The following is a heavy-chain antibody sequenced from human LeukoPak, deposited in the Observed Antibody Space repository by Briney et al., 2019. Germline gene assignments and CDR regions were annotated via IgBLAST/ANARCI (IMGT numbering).Heavy chain of an antibody. CDR3: ATPKGGSYSFDY. Sequence: SETLSLTCTVSGGSISSYYWSWIRQPAGKGLEWIGRISSSGSTNYNPSLKSRVTISVDTSKNQFSLKLSSVTAADTAVYYCATPKGGSYSFDYWGQGTLVTVSS. CDR2: ISSSGST. D-gene: IGHD1-26*01. J-gene: IGHJ4*02. V-gene: IGHV4-4*07. CDR1: GGSISSYY.